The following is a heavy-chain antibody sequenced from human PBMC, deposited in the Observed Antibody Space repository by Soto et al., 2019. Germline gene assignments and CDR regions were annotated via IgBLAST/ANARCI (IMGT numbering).Heavy chain of an antibody. CDR1: GFTFNNAW. CDR2: IKSTVDGGTT. J-gene: IGHJ6*02. CDR3: TVSRCAARAYYYYYGMDV. Sequence: GGSLRLSCAASGFTFNNAWMSWVRQAPGKGREWVGRIKSTVDGGTTDYAAPVKGRFTISRDDSRNTLDLQMNSLKTEDTGVYYCTVSRCAARAYYYYYGMDVWGQGATVTVSS. V-gene: IGHV3-15*01. D-gene: IGHD6-6*01.